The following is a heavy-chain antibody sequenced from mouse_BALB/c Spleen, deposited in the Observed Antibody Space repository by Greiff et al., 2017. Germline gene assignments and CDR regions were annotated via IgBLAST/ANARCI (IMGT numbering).Heavy chain of an antibody. D-gene: IGHD2-4*01. CDR2: IWTGGGT. CDR3: VRDHYEGMDY. J-gene: IGHJ4*01. Sequence: QVQLKESGPGLVAPSQSLSITCTVSGFSLTSYDISWIRQPPGKGLEWLGVIWTGGGTNYNSAFMSRLSISKDNSKSQVFLKMNSLQTDDTAIYYCVRDHYEGMDYWGQGTSVTVSS. V-gene: IGHV2-9-2*01. CDR1: GFSLTSYD.